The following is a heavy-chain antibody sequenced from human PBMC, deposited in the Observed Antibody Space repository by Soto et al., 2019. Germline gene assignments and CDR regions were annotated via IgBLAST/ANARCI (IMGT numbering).Heavy chain of an antibody. D-gene: IGHD3-10*01. CDR1: GGTFSSYA. Sequence: QVQLVQSGAEVKKPGSSVKVSCKASGGTFSSYAISWVRQAPGQGLEWMGGIIPIFGTANYAQKFQGRVTITADESTSTAYMELSSLRSEDTAVYYCAREGVNMVRGHGYYFDYWGQGTLVTVSS. CDR2: IIPIFGTA. V-gene: IGHV1-69*01. CDR3: AREGVNMVRGHGYYFDY. J-gene: IGHJ4*02.